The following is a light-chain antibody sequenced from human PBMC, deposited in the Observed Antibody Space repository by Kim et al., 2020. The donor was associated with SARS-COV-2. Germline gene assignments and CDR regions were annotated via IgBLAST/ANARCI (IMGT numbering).Light chain of an antibody. CDR1: SSDVGGYNY. CDR3: SSYTSSRTVV. Sequence: GQSITISCTGTSSDVGGYNYVSWYQPHPGKAPKLMIYDVTTRPSGVSNRFSGSKSGNTASLTISGLQAEDEADYYCSSYTSSRTVVFGGGTQLTVL. CDR2: DVT. V-gene: IGLV2-14*03. J-gene: IGLJ2*01.